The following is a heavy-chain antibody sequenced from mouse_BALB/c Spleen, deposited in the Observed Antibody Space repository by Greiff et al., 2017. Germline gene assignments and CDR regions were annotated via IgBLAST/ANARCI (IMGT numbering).Heavy chain of an antibody. D-gene: IGHD1-1*01. Sequence: EVMLVESGGGLVKPGGSLKLSCAASGFTFSSYAMSWVRQSPEKRLEWVAEISSGGSYTYYPDTVTGRFTISRDNAKNTLYLEMSSLRSEDTAMYYCARERDGREKYFDVWGAGTTVTVSS. CDR1: GFTFSSYA. J-gene: IGHJ1*01. V-gene: IGHV5-9-4*01. CDR2: ISSGGSYT. CDR3: ARERDGREKYFDV.